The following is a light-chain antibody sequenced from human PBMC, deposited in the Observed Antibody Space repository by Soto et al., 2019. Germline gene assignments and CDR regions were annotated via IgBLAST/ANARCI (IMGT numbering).Light chain of an antibody. J-gene: IGLJ2*01. CDR2: EVS. V-gene: IGLV2-23*02. CDR1: SSDVGSYNL. Sequence: QSALTQPASVSGSPGQSISISCTGTSSDVGSYNLVSWYQQHPGKAPKLIIYEVSERPSGVSNRFSGSKSGNTASLTISGLQAEDEADYYCSSYAGYGLGVFGGGPKLTVL. CDR3: SSYAGYGLGV.